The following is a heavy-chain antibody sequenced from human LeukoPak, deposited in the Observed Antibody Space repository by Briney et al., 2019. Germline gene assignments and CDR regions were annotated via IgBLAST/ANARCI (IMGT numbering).Heavy chain of an antibody. CDR1: GFTFNSYA. V-gene: IGHV4-34*01. D-gene: IGHD1-26*01. Sequence: GSLRLSCAASGFTFNSYAMTWVRQPPGKGLEWIGEINHSGSTNYNPSLKSRVTISVDTSKNQFSLKLSSVTAADTAVYYCARQVGATYYFDYWGQGTLVTVSS. CDR3: ARQVGATYYFDY. J-gene: IGHJ4*02. CDR2: INHSGST.